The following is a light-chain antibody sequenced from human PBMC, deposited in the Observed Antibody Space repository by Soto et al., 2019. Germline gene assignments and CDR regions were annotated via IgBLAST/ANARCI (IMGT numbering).Light chain of an antibody. CDR1: QSISSW. CDR2: KAS. CDR3: QQYHTFWT. Sequence: DIQMTQSPSTLSASVGDRVTITCRASQSISSWLAWYQQKPGRAPKLLIYKASSLESGVPSGFSGSGSGTEFSLTISSLQPDDFATYYCQQYHTFWTFGQGTKVEIK. J-gene: IGKJ1*01. V-gene: IGKV1-5*03.